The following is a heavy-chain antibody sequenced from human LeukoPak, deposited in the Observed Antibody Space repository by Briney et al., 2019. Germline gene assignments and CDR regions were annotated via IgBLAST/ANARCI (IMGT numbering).Heavy chain of an antibody. CDR2: ISGSGGST. D-gene: IGHD1-14*01. J-gene: IGHJ6*03. CDR3: AKETRKAPYYYMDV. Sequence: GGSLRLSCAASGFTFSRYAMSWVRQAPGKGLEWVSAISGSGGSTYYADSVKGRFTISRDNSKNMLYLQMNSLRAEDTAVYYCAKETRKAPYYYMDVWGKGTTVTVSS. V-gene: IGHV3-23*01. CDR1: GFTFSRYA.